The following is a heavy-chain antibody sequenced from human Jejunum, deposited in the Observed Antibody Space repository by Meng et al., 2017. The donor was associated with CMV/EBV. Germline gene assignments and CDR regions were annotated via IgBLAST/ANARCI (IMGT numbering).Heavy chain of an antibody. J-gene: IGHJ6*02. Sequence: ARDSYMTWVRQAPGEGLEWVSIIYSGGSTVYADSVEGRFTIPRDNSKNTVYLQMNSLRAEDTAVYFCARGGYVPIFGAVGYAMDVWGQGTTVTVSS. D-gene: IGHD3-3*01. CDR3: ARGGYVPIFGAVGYAMDV. V-gene: IGHV3-53*01. CDR2: IYSGGST. CDR1: ARDSY.